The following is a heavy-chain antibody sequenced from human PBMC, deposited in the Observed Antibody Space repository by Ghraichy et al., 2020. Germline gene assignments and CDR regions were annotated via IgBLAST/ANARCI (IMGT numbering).Heavy chain of an antibody. CDR3: ARGSYYYDSSGYSPFDY. Sequence: ASVKVSCKASGYTFTSYDINWVRQATGQGLEWMGWMNPNSGNTGYAQKFQGRVTMTRNTSISTAYMELSSLRSEDTAVYYCARGSYYYDSSGYSPFDYWGQGTLVTVSS. V-gene: IGHV1-8*01. CDR1: GYTFTSYD. J-gene: IGHJ4*02. D-gene: IGHD3-22*01. CDR2: MNPNSGNT.